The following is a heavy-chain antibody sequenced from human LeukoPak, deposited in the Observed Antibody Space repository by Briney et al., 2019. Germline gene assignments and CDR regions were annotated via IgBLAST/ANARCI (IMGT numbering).Heavy chain of an antibody. CDR1: GYTLTELS. D-gene: IGHD3-10*01. Sequence: GSVKVSCKVSGYTLTELSMHWVRQAPGKGLEWMGGFDPEDGETIYAQKFQGRVTMTEDTSTDTAYMELSSLRSEDTAVYYCARAGHYYGSGSYLAYWGQGTLVTVSS. V-gene: IGHV1-24*01. CDR2: FDPEDGET. J-gene: IGHJ4*02. CDR3: ARAGHYYGSGSYLAY.